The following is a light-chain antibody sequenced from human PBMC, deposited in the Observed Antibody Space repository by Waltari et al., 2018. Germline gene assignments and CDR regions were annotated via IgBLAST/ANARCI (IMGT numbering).Light chain of an antibody. Sequence: EIVMTQSPATLSVYPGERATLSCRASQSVSSDLAWFQQKPGQAPRLLIYGASSRAPGIPARFSGGGSGTEFTLTISSLQSEDFAVYYCQQYNNGRTFGQGTKVDIK. CDR1: QSVSSD. CDR3: QQYNNGRT. V-gene: IGKV3D-15*01. CDR2: GAS. J-gene: IGKJ1*01.